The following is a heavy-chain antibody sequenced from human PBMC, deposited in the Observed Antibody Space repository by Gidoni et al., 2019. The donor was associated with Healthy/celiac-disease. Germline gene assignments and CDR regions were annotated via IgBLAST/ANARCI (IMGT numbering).Heavy chain of an antibody. CDR2: IKSKTDGGTT. CDR1: GFTFSNAW. D-gene: IGHD3-10*01. J-gene: IGHJ6*02. CDR3: TTAGSGSLAPQNTDYYYYYGMDV. V-gene: IGHV3-15*01. Sequence: EVQLVESGGGLVKPGGSLRLSCAASGFTFSNAWMRWVRQAPGKGLEWVGRIKSKTDGGTTDYAAPVKGRFTISRDDSKNTLYLQMNSLKTEDTAVYYCTTAGSGSLAPQNTDYYYYYGMDVWGQGTTVTVSS.